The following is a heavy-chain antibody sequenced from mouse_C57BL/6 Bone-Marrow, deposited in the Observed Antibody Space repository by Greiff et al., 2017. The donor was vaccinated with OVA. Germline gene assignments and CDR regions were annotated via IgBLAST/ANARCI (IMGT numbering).Heavy chain of an antibody. J-gene: IGHJ1*03. CDR1: GFTFTDYY. Sequence: DVKLVESGGGLVQPGGSLSLSCAASGFTFTDYYMSWVRQPPGKALEWLGFIRNKANGYTTEYSASVKGRFTISRDNSQSILYLQINALRAEDSATDYGARSPLITTVVAPDFGVWGTGTTVTVSS. CDR2: IRNKANGYTT. CDR3: ARSPLITTVVAPDFGV. V-gene: IGHV7-3*01. D-gene: IGHD1-1*01.